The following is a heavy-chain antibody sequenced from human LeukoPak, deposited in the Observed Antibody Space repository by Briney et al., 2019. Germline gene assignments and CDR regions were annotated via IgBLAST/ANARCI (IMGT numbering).Heavy chain of an antibody. CDR2: INTNTGNP. CDR1: GYTFTSYA. J-gene: IGHJ5*02. CDR3: ARGGIDIVVVPAAIDEWFDP. V-gene: IGHV7-4-1*02. Sequence: ASVKVSCKASGYTFTSYAKNWVRQAPGQGLEWMGWINTNTGNPTYAQGFTGRFVFSLDTSVSTAYLQISSLKAEDTAVYYCARGGIDIVVVPAAIDEWFDPWGQGTLVTVSS. D-gene: IGHD2-2*02.